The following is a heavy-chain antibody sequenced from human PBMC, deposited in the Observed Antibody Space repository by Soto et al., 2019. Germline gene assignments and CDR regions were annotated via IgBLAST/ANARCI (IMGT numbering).Heavy chain of an antibody. CDR3: AKGPDIAVSGPNDY. J-gene: IGHJ4*02. CDR2: ISYDATSK. CDR1: GFTFRSYG. Sequence: QVQLVETGGGVVQAGRSLRLSCEASGFTFRSYGMHWVRQAPGKGLEWVAVISYDATSKYFGDSVKGRFTVTRDNSKNTVHLGMNSLRTDDTAVYYCAKGPDIAVSGPNDYWGQGTLVTVSS. V-gene: IGHV3-30*18. D-gene: IGHD3-9*01.